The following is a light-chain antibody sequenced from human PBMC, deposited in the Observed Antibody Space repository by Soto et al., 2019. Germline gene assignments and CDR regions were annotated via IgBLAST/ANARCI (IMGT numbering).Light chain of an antibody. Sequence: IVLTQSPGTLSLSPGERATLSCRASLSISSSYLAWYQQKPGQAPRLLIYGASRRATGIPDRFSGREAGTDFTLTITTLEPEDSAVYFCQQYASSPYTFGQGTKVEIK. V-gene: IGKV3-20*01. CDR1: LSISSSY. CDR2: GAS. J-gene: IGKJ2*01. CDR3: QQYASSPYT.